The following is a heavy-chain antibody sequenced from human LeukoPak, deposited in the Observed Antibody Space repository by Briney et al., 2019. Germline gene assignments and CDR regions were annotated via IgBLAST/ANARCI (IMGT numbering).Heavy chain of an antibody. CDR3: ARTSVGAAAGTVDYGY. V-gene: IGHV1-18*01. D-gene: IGHD6-13*01. CDR2: ISAYNGNT. CDR1: GYTFTSYG. J-gene: IGHJ4*02. Sequence: ASVKVSCKASGYTFTSYGISWVRKAPGQGLEWMGWISAYNGNTNYAQKLQGRVTMTTDTSTSTAYMELRSLRSDDTAVYYCARTSVGAAAGTVDYGYWGQGTLVTVSS.